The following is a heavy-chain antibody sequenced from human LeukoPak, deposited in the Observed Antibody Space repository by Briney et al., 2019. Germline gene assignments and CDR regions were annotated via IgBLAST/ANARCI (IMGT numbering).Heavy chain of an antibody. Sequence: PGGSLRLSCAASGFTFSDYYMNWIRQAPGKGLEWVSYISISSSYTNYADSVKGRFTISRDNAKNSLYLQMNSLRAEDTAVYYCARDYDSSGCFDYWGQGTLVTVSS. V-gene: IGHV3-11*05. CDR2: ISISSSYT. CDR3: ARDYDSSGCFDY. D-gene: IGHD3-22*01. J-gene: IGHJ4*02. CDR1: GFTFSDYY.